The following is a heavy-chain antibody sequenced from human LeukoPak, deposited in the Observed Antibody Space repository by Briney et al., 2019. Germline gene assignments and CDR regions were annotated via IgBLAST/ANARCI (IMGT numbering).Heavy chain of an antibody. Sequence: SETLSLTCTVSGDSVSSYYWSWIRQPPGEGLEWIGSISYSGSTNYNPSLKSRVTISVDTSKNQFSLKLSSVTAADTAVYYCARGEVGALSDFDYWGQGTLVTVSS. CDR1: GDSVSSYY. CDR3: ARGEVGALSDFDY. V-gene: IGHV4-59*02. CDR2: ISYSGST. J-gene: IGHJ4*02. D-gene: IGHD1-26*01.